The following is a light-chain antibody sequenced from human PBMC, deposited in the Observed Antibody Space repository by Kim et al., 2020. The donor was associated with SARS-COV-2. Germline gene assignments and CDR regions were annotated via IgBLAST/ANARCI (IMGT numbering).Light chain of an antibody. J-gene: IGLJ3*02. CDR1: SSDIGSYNL. CDR3: CSYASATTWV. V-gene: IGLV2-23*02. CDR2: EVN. Sequence: QSALTQPASVSGSPGQSITISCTGTSSDIGSYNLVSWFQHHPGMAPKLIIYEVNKRPSGVSDRFSGSKSGNTASLTISGLQAEDEADYHCCSYASATTWVFGGGTKLTVL.